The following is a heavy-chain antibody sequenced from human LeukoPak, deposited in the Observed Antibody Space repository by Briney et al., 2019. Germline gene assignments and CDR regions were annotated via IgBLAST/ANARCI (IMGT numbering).Heavy chain of an antibody. J-gene: IGHJ4*02. D-gene: IGHD2-21*02. CDR2: IRSKGNSHAT. CDR3: VRQSGAAIPYVY. Sequence: GGSLKLSCAASGFTFSGSAMHWVRQASGKGLEWVGQIRSKGNSHATVYGESVKGRFIISRDDSKSMAYLQMSSLQTEDTAMYYCVRQSGAAIPYVYWSQGTLVTVSS. CDR1: GFTFSGSA. V-gene: IGHV3-73*01.